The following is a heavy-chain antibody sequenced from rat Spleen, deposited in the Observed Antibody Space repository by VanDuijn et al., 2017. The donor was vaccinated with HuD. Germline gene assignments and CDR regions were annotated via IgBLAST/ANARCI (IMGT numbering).Heavy chain of an antibody. D-gene: IGHD1-12*02. Sequence: EVQLQESGPGLVKPSQSLSLTCSVTGYSITSNYWGWIRKFPGNKMEWIGHISYSGTTSYNPSLKSRISITRDTSKNQFFLQLNSVTTEDTATYYCARSDYDGTYYYGWFAYWGQGTLVTVSS. CDR1: GYSITSNY. V-gene: IGHV3-1*01. CDR3: ARSDYDGTYYYGWFAY. J-gene: IGHJ3*01. CDR2: ISYSGTT.